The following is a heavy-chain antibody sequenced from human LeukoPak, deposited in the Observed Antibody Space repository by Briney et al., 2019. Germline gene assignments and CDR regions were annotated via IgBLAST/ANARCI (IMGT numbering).Heavy chain of an antibody. J-gene: IGHJ4*02. CDR2: IWYDGSNK. Sequence: GWSLRLSCAASGFTFSSYGMHWVRQAPGKGLEWVAVIWYDGSNKYYADSVKGRFTISRDNSKNTLYLQMNSLRAEDTAVYYCATSGSYYRFEYWGQGTLVTVSS. CDR3: ATSGSYYRFEY. CDR1: GFTFSSYG. V-gene: IGHV3-33*01. D-gene: IGHD1-26*01.